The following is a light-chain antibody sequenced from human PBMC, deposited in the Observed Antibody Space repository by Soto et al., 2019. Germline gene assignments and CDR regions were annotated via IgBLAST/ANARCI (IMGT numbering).Light chain of an antibody. CDR2: EVS. CDR3: SSYAGSNIHYV. Sequence: QSVLTQPPSASGSPGQSVTISCTGTSSDVGGYNYVSWYQQHPGKAPKLIIYEVSKRPSGVPDRFPGSKSGSTASLTVSGLQAEDEADYYCSSYAGSNIHYVFGTGTKVTVL. J-gene: IGLJ1*01. CDR1: SSDVGGYNY. V-gene: IGLV2-8*01.